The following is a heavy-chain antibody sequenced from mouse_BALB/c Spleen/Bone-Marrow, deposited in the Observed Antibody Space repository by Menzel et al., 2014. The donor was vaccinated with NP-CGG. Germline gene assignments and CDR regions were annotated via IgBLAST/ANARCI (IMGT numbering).Heavy chain of an antibody. V-gene: IGHV2-2*02. J-gene: IGHJ2*01. CDR2: IWSGGST. Sequence: QVQLKESGPGLVQPSQSLSITCTVSGFSLTSYGVHWVRQSPGKGLEWLGVIWSGGSTDYNAAFISRLSISKDNSKSQVFFKMNSLQANDTAIYYCARNLRGNYGFDYWGQGTTLTVSS. CDR1: GFSLTSYG. D-gene: IGHD2-1*01. CDR3: ARNLRGNYGFDY.